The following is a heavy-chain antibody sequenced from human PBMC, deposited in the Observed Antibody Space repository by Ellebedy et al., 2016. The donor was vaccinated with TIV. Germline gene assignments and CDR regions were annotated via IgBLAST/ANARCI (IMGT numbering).Heavy chain of an antibody. V-gene: IGHV1-18*01. CDR2: INAYNGNT. D-gene: IGHD6-19*01. Sequence: AASVKVSCKASGYTFTSYGISWARQAPGQGLEWMGWINAYNGNTNYAQKLQGRVTMTTDTSTSTAYMELRSRRSDDTAVYFCAREGSSGWVSDWYFDLWGRGTLVTVSS. J-gene: IGHJ2*01. CDR3: AREGSSGWVSDWYFDL. CDR1: GYTFTSYG.